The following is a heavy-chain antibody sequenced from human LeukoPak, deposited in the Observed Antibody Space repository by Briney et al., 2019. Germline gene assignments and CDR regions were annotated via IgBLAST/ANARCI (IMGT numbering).Heavy chain of an antibody. Sequence: GGSLRLSCAASGFTVSSNYMTWVRQAPGKGLEWVSVVYTGGSTYSADSVKGRITISRDNSKNTLYLQMNSLRAEDTAVYYCARGLAAAGLYFDYWGQGTLVTVSS. CDR1: GFTVSSNY. J-gene: IGHJ4*02. D-gene: IGHD6-13*01. CDR2: VYTGGST. CDR3: ARGLAAAGLYFDY. V-gene: IGHV3-53*01.